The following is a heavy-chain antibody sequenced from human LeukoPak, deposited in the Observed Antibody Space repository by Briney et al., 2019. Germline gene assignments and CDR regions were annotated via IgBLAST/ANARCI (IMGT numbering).Heavy chain of an antibody. Sequence: KPGGSQRLSCAASGFTFSDYYMSWIRQAPGKGLEWVSYISSSGSIIYYADSVKGRFTISRDNAKNSMYLQMNSLRAEDTAVYYCARGKYDSSPFLQHWGQGTLVTVSS. J-gene: IGHJ1*01. CDR2: ISSSGSII. CDR1: GFTFSDYY. D-gene: IGHD3-22*01. CDR3: ARGKYDSSPFLQH. V-gene: IGHV3-11*01.